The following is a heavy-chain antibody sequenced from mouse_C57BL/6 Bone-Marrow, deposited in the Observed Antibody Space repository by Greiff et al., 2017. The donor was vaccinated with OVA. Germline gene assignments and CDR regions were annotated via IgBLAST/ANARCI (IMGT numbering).Heavy chain of an antibody. J-gene: IGHJ1*03. V-gene: IGHV1-69*01. D-gene: IGHD2-4*01. CDR1: GYTFTSYW. Sequence: VQLQQPGAELVMPGASVKLSCKASGYTFTSYWMHWVKQRPGQGLEWIGEIDPSDSYTNYNQKFKGKSTLTVDKSSSTAYMQLSSLTSEDSSVYYWARWGLYDYRWYWYFDVWGTGTTVTVSS. CDR2: IDPSDSYT. CDR3: ARWGLYDYRWYWYFDV.